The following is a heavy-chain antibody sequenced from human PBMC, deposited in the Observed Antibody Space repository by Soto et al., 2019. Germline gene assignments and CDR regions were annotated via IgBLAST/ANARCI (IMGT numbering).Heavy chain of an antibody. CDR3: AAELGFGKLSVV. CDR1: GDTFKNCV. V-gene: IGHV1-69*01. Sequence: QVQVVQSGVEVRRPGSSVKVSCKASGDTFKNCVISWVRQAPGQGLEWMGGIIPLFGTTDFAPRFEGRHTITTDESTTTAYMELSRLRAEDTATYYCAAELGFGKLSVVWGQGTTVIVSS. CDR2: IIPLFGTT. D-gene: IGHD3-10*01. J-gene: IGHJ6*02.